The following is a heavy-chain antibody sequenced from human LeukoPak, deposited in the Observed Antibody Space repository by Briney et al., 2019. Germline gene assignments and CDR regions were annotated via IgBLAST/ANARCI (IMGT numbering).Heavy chain of an antibody. V-gene: IGHV4-34*01. CDR2: INHSGST. CDR1: GGSFSGYY. CDR3: AGGGYEVVLGGNRLGDY. D-gene: IGHD4-23*01. Sequence: SETLSLTCAVYGGSFSGYYWSWIRQPPGKGLEWIGEINHSGSTNYNPSLKSRVTISLDTSKNQFSLKLSSVTAAGTAVYLRAGGGYEVVLGGNRLGDYWGQGTLVTVSS. J-gene: IGHJ4*02.